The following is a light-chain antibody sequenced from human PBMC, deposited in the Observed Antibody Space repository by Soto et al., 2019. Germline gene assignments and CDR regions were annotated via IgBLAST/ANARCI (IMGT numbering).Light chain of an antibody. CDR1: RSISIW. CDR2: KAS. J-gene: IGKJ1*01. CDR3: QQYNSYFRS. Sequence: DIQMPQSPSTLSASVGDRVTITCRASRSISIWLAWYQQKPGKVPRLLINKASTLGIGVPSRFSGSGSGTDFILTFSSLQPDDFVTYYCQQYNSYFRSFGQGTKVDI. V-gene: IGKV1-5*03.